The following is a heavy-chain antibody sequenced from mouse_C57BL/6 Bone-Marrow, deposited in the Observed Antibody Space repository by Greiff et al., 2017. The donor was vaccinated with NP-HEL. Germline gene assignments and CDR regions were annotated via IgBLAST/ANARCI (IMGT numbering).Heavy chain of an antibody. CDR3: ASGGLRRLFDY. CDR1: GYTFTSYW. J-gene: IGHJ2*01. Sequence: VQLQQPGAELVRPGSSVKLSCKASGYTFTSYWMHWVKQRPIQGLEWIGNIDPSDSETHYNQKFKDKATLTVDKSSSTAYMQLSSLTSEDSAVYYCASGGLRRLFDYWGQGTTLTVSS. D-gene: IGHD2-2*01. CDR2: IDPSDSET. V-gene: IGHV1-52*01.